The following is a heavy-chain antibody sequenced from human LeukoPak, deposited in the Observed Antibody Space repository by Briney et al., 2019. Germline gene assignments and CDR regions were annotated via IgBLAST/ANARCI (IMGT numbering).Heavy chain of an antibody. V-gene: IGHV4-34*01. CDR2: INHSGST. J-gene: IGHJ4*02. Sequence: SETLSLTCAVYGGSFSGYYWSWIRQPPGKGLEWIGEINHSGSTNYNPSLKSRVTISVDTSKNQFSLKLSSVTAADTAVYYCARGNSSGTVFDYWGQGTPVTVSS. D-gene: IGHD3-22*01. CDR1: GGSFSGYY. CDR3: ARGNSSGTVFDY.